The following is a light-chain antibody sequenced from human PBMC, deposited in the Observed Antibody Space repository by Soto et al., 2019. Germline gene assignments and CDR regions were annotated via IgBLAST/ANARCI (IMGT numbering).Light chain of an antibody. V-gene: IGKV3-20*01. J-gene: IGKJ2*01. CDR1: QSVTSNY. Sequence: ENVLTQSPGPLSLSPGERATLSCRASQSVTSNYLAWYQQKPGQAPRLLIYGASTRAAGVPDRFSGSGSGTYFTLTITGLETEDFAVYSCQQYGRSPLLYAFGQGTKV. CDR3: QQYGRSPLLYA. CDR2: GAS.